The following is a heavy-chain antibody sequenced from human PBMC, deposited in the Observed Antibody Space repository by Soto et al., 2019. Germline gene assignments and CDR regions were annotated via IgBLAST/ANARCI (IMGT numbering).Heavy chain of an antibody. V-gene: IGHV4-30-4*01. D-gene: IGHD3-10*01. CDR2: VSSYRGTT. CDR3: TRGPRPISTGTGAY. Sequence: TYESLSLTCTVSGGSINRGGYYWSWLRQPPGKGLEWIGYVSSYRGTTYYNPSLKSRLTISLGTPMNQFSLKLSSVTAADTAVYYCTRGPRPISTGTGAYWGQGTQVTVSS. CDR1: GGSINRGGYY. J-gene: IGHJ4*02.